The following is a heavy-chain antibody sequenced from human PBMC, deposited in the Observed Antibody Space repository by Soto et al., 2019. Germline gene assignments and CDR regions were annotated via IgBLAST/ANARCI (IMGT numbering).Heavy chain of an antibody. CDR2: IYYSGST. J-gene: IGHJ5*02. V-gene: IGHV4-31*03. D-gene: IGHD6-13*01. CDR3: ARALGRSSSWYRGYWFDP. Sequence: PSETLSLTCTVSGGSTSSGGYYWSWIRQHPGKGLEWIGYIYYSGSTYYNPSLKSRVTISVDTSKNQFSLKLSSVTAADTAVYYCARALGRSSSWYRGYWFDPWGQGTLVTVSS. CDR1: GGSTSSGGYY.